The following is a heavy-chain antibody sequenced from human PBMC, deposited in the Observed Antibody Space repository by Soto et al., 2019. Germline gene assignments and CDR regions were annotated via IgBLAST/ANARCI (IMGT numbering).Heavy chain of an antibody. D-gene: IGHD6-6*01. Sequence: QVQLVQSGAEVKKPGASVKVSCKASGYTFTSYDINWVRQATGQGLEWMGWMNPNSGNTGYAQKFQGRVTMTRNTSISTAYRELSSLRSEDTAVYYCARGVYLWAGSSSSGTDYWGQGTLVTVSS. J-gene: IGHJ4*02. V-gene: IGHV1-8*01. CDR3: ARGVYLWAGSSSSGTDY. CDR1: GYTFTSYD. CDR2: MNPNSGNT.